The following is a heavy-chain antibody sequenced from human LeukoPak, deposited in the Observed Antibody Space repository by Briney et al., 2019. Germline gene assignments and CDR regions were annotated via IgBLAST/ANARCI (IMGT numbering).Heavy chain of an antibody. Sequence: GGSLRLSRAASGFTFSTYAMHWVRQAPGKGLEYVSGISSNGGSTYYANSLKGRFTISRDTSNNTLYLQMGSLRAVDMAVYYCARGATVPRGYYYGMDVWGQGTTVTVSS. CDR3: ARGATVPRGYYYGMDV. V-gene: IGHV3-64*01. CDR2: ISSNGGST. CDR1: GFTFSTYA. J-gene: IGHJ6*02. D-gene: IGHD4-11*01.